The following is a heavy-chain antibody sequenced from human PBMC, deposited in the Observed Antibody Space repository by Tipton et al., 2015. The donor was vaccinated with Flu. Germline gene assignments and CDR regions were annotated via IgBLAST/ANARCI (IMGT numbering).Heavy chain of an antibody. CDR3: AVLSSSGDAFDI. D-gene: IGHD6-13*01. CDR2: IIPIFGTA. J-gene: IGHJ3*02. Sequence: QSGAEVKKPGSSVKVSCKASGGTFSSYAISWVRQAPGQGLEWMGGIIPIFGTANYAQKFQGRVTITADESTSTAYMELSSLRSEDMAVYYCAVLSSSGDAFDIWGQGTMVTVSS. CDR1: GGTFSSYA. V-gene: IGHV1-69*01.